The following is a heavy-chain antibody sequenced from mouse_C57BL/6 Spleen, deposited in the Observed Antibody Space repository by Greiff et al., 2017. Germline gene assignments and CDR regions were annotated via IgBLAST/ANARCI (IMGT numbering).Heavy chain of an antibody. D-gene: IGHD1-1*01. CDR3: ARDYGSSSRFAY. V-gene: IGHV1-82*01. CDR2: IYPGDGDT. J-gene: IGHJ3*01. Sequence: VKVVESGPELVKPGASVTISCKASGYAFSSSWMNWVKQRPGKGLEWIGRIYPGDGDTNYNGKFKGKATLTADKSSSTAYMQLSSLTSEDSAVYFCARDYGSSSRFAYWGQGTLVTVSA. CDR1: GYAFSSSW.